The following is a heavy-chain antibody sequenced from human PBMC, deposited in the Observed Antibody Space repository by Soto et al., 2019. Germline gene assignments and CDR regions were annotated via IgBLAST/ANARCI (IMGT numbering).Heavy chain of an antibody. J-gene: IGHJ6*02. CDR1: SGSISDFY. V-gene: IGHV4-59*01. CDR2: LYHTGST. Sequence: SETLSLTCNVSSGSISDFYWSWIRQSPGKRLEWIGYLYHTGSTNYNPALKSRVTISLDTSKNQFSLQVRSVTAADTAVYYCARGGGYDFRSSQAPPIDVWGQGTTVT. D-gene: IGHD3-3*01. CDR3: ARGGGYDFRSSQAPPIDV.